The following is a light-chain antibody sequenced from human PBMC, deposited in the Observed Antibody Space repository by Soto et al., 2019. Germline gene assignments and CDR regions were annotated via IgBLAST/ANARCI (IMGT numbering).Light chain of an antibody. CDR1: QSICSN. Sequence: EIVMTQYPATLSVSPGERATLSCRASQSICSNLACYQQSPGQDPRLLIYHASTRATGVPARFSGSGSGTEFTLTLSSLQDEDFAVYSCQHYTNWPPTVGQGTKVEIK. J-gene: IGKJ1*01. CDR2: HAS. CDR3: QHYTNWPPT. V-gene: IGKV3-15*01.